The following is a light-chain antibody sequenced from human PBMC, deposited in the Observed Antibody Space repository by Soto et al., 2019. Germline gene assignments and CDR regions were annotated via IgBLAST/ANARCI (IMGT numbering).Light chain of an antibody. CDR2: AAS. J-gene: IGKJ1*01. CDR1: QGISNY. V-gene: IGKV1-9*01. CDR3: QQVNNFPWG. Sequence: DIQLTQSPSFLSASVGDRVTITCWASQGISNYLAWYQQKPGKAPKLLIYAASTLQSGVPSRFSGSGSGTEFTLTISSLQPEDFATYYCQQVNNFPWGFGQGTKVEIK.